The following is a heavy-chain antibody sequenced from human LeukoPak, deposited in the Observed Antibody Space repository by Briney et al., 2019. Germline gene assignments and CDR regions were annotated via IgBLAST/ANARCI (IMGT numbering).Heavy chain of an antibody. CDR1: GFTFDDYA. Sequence: GGSLRLSCAASGFTFDDYAMHWVRQAPGKGLEWVSGISWNSGSIGYADSVKGRFTISRDNAKNSLYLQMNRLRAEDTALYYCAKDRWLLSASLDYWGQGTLVTVSS. D-gene: IGHD3-3*01. CDR3: AKDRWLLSASLDY. J-gene: IGHJ4*02. CDR2: ISWNSGSI. V-gene: IGHV3-9*01.